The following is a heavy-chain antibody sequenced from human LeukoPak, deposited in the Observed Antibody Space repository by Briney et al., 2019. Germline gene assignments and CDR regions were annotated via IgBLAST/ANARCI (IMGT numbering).Heavy chain of an antibody. V-gene: IGHV4-38-2*01. Sequence: SETLSLTCAVSGYSISSGYYWGWIRQSPGKGLEWIGSIYHSGSTYYNPSLKSRVTISVDTSKNHFSLRLSSVTAADTAVYYCARRSGSYRAGAEYFHRWGRGTLVTVSS. CDR1: GYSISSGYY. CDR3: ARRSGSYRAGAEYFHR. J-gene: IGHJ1*01. CDR2: IYHSGST. D-gene: IGHD1-26*01.